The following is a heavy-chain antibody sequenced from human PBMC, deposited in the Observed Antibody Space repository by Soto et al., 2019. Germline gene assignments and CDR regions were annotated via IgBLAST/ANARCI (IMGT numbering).Heavy chain of an antibody. CDR2: INHSGST. V-gene: IGHV4-34*01. CDR1: GWSFSGYY. J-gene: IGHJ6*02. CDR3: ARSRRHYYYGMDV. Sequence: SETLSLTCAFYGWSFSGYYWSWIRQPPGKGLEWIGEINHSGSTNYNPSLKSRVTISVDTSKNQFSLKLSSVTAADTAVYYCARSRRHYYYGMDVWGQGTTVTVSS.